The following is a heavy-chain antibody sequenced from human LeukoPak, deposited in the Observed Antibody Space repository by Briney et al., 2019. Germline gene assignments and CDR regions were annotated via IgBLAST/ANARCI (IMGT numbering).Heavy chain of an antibody. Sequence: GASVKVSCKASGYTFTSYGISWVRQAPGQGLEWMGWISAYNGNTNYAQKLQGRVTMATDTSTSTAYMELRSLRSDDTAVYYCARLDCRGGGCYPGDAPWGQGTLVTVSS. D-gene: IGHD2-21*01. CDR3: ARLDCRGGGCYPGDAP. J-gene: IGHJ5*02. CDR1: GYTFTSYG. V-gene: IGHV1-18*01. CDR2: ISAYNGNT.